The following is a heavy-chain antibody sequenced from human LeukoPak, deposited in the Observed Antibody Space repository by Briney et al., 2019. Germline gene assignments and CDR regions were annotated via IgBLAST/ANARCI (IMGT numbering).Heavy chain of an antibody. CDR3: AKESVLLWFGESTNNWFDP. CDR1: GFTFSSYA. D-gene: IGHD3-10*01. J-gene: IGHJ5*02. CDR2: ISGSGGST. V-gene: IGHV3-23*01. Sequence: PGGSLGLSCAASGFTFSSYAMSWVRQAPGKGLEWVSAISGSGGSTYYADSVKGRFTISRDNSKNTLYLQMNSLRAEDTAVYYCAKESVLLWFGESTNNWFDPWGQGTLVTVSS.